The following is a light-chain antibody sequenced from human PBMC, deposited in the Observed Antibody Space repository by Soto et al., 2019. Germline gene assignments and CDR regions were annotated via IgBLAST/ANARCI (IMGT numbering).Light chain of an antibody. CDR2: EVS. J-gene: IGLJ1*01. CDR3: SSYAGSNNNYV. V-gene: IGLV2-8*01. CDR1: SSDVGGYNY. Sequence: QSALTQPPSASGSPGQSVTISCTGTSSDVGGYNYVSWYQHHPGKAPKLMIYEVSKRPSGVPDRFSGSKSGNTASLTVSGLQAEDEADYYCSSYAGSNNNYVFGTGTKVTAL.